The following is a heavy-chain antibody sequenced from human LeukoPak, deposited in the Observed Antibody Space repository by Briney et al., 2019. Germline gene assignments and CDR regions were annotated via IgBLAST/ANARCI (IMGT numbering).Heavy chain of an antibody. CDR1: GGSISSYY. J-gene: IGHJ5*01. V-gene: IGHV4-4*07. Sequence: SETLSLTCTVSGGSISSYYWSWIRQPAGKGLEWIGRIYTSGSTNYNPSLKSRVTMSVDRSKNQFSLKLSSVTAADTAVYYCARVKGGLVAANNCFDSWGRGTLVTVSS. CDR2: IYTSGST. CDR3: ARVKGGLVAANNCFDS. D-gene: IGHD6-19*01.